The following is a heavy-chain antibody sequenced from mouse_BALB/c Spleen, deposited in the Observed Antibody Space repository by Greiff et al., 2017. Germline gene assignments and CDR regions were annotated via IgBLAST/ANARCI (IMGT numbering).Heavy chain of an antibody. CDR1: GFTFSSFG. V-gene: IGHV5-17*02. CDR2: ISSGSSTI. Sequence: EVQLQESGGGLVQPGGSRKLSCAASGFTFSSFGMHWVRQAPEKGLEWVAYISSGSSTIYYADTVKGRFTISRDNPKNTLFLQMTSLRSEDTAMYDCARGGTFTAAGYYAMDYWGQGTSVTVSS. CDR3: ARGGTFTAAGYYAMDY. D-gene: IGHD1-2*01. J-gene: IGHJ4*01.